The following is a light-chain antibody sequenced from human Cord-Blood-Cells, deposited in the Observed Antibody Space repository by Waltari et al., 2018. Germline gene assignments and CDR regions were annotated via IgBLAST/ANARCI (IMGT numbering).Light chain of an antibody. CDR3: QQRSNWPPLT. V-gene: IGKV3-11*01. J-gene: IGKJ4*01. CDR1: QSVSSY. CDR2: DAS. Sequence: SPAXLSXSPGXXATXXCRASQSVSSYLAWYQQKPGQAPRLLIYDASNRATGIPARFSGSGSGTDFTLTISSLEPEDFAVYYCQQRSNWPPLTFGGGTKVEIK.